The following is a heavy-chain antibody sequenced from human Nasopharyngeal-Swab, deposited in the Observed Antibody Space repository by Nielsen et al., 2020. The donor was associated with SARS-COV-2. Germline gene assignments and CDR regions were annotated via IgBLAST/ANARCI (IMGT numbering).Heavy chain of an antibody. Sequence: GGSLRLSCAASGFTFRNYGMHWVRQAPGKGLEWVTFIWYDGTNSFYADSVKGRFTSSRDNSKNTMYLQMNSLRAEDTAVYYCVRDNSYNTLDFWGQGTLVTVSS. CDR2: IWYDGTNS. V-gene: IGHV3-33*01. J-gene: IGHJ4*02. CDR3: VRDNSYNTLDF. D-gene: IGHD5-24*01. CDR1: GFTFRNYG.